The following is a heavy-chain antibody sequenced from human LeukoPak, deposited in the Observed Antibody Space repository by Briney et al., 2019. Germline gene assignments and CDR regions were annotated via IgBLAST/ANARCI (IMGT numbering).Heavy chain of an antibody. J-gene: IGHJ4*02. D-gene: IGHD1-26*01. CDR2: INPNSGGT. CDR1: GYTFTGYY. Sequence: ASVKVSCKASGYTFTGYYMHWVRQAPGQGLEWMGWINPNSGGTNYAQKFQGRVTMTRDTSISTAYMELSRLRSDDTAVYYCAGSAGIVGAVDYWGQGTLVTVSS. CDR3: AGSAGIVGAVDY. V-gene: IGHV1-2*02.